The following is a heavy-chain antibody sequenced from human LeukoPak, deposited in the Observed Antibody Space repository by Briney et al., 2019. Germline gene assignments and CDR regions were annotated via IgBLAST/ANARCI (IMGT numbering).Heavy chain of an antibody. V-gene: IGHV4-31*03. Sequence: SETLSLTCTVSGGSISSGGYYWSWIRQHPGKGLEWIGYIYYSGSTNYNPSLKSRVTISVDTSKNQFSLKLSSVTAADTAVYYCARVKRIVGALRDWGQGTLVTVSS. CDR3: ARVKRIVGALRD. J-gene: IGHJ4*02. CDR2: IYYSGST. D-gene: IGHD3-22*01. CDR1: GGSISSGGYY.